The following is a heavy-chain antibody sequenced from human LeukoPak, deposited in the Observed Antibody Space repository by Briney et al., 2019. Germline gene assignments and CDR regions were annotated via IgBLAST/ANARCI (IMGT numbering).Heavy chain of an antibody. V-gene: IGHV3-30*18. CDR3: AKDKDGYFDY. Sequence: GGSLRLSCEASGFTFSNSAMSWVRQAPGKGLEWVAVISYDGSNKYYADSVKGRFTISRDNSKNTLYLQMNSLRAEDTAVYYCAKDKDGYFDYWGQGTLVTVSS. CDR2: ISYDGSNK. CDR1: GFTFSNSA. D-gene: IGHD5-24*01. J-gene: IGHJ4*02.